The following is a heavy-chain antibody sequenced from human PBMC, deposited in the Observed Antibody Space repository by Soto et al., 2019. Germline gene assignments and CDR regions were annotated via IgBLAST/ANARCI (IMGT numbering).Heavy chain of an antibody. CDR3: ARGARRVQLWYNDL. D-gene: IGHD5-18*01. CDR1: GGSISSYY. CDR2: IYYSGST. V-gene: IGHV4-59*01. J-gene: IGHJ2*01. Sequence: QVQLQESGPGLVKPSETLSLTCTVSGGSISSYYWSWIRQPPGKGLEWIGYIYYSGSTNYNPSLKSRVTISVDTSKNQFSLKLSSVTAADTAVYYCARGARRVQLWYNDLWGRGTLVTVSS.